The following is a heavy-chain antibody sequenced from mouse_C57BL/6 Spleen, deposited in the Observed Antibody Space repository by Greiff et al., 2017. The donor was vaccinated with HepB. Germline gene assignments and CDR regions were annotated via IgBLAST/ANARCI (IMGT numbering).Heavy chain of an antibody. D-gene: IGHD2-1*01. Sequence: VKLMESGAELVRPGASVTLSCKASGYTFTDYEMHWVKQTPVHGLEWIGAIDPETGGTAYNQKFKGKAILTADKSSSTAYMELRSLTSEDSAVYYCTRGGYGKGGFAYWGQGTLVTVSA. J-gene: IGHJ3*01. CDR3: TRGGYGKGGFAY. CDR2: IDPETGGT. CDR1: GYTFTDYE. V-gene: IGHV1-15*01.